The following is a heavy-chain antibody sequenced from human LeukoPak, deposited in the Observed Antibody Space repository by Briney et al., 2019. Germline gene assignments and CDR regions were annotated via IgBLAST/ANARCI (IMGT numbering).Heavy chain of an antibody. Sequence: PSQTLSLTCTVSGGSISSGGYYWSWIRQPAGKGLEWIGRIYISGSTNYNPSLKSRVTMSVDTSKNQFSLNLSSVTAADTAVYYCARELGSSTSRPIDYWGQGTLVTVSS. CDR1: GGSISSGGYY. D-gene: IGHD2-2*01. CDR2: IYISGST. CDR3: ARELGSSTSRPIDY. V-gene: IGHV4-61*02. J-gene: IGHJ4*02.